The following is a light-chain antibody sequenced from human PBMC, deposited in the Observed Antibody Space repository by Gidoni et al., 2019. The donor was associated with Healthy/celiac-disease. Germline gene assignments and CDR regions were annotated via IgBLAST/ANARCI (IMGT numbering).Light chain of an antibody. J-gene: IGKJ4*01. CDR3: QQYGSLVT. V-gene: IGKV3-20*01. Sequence: IVLTQSTGTLSLSPGERATLSCRASQSVSNGYLAWYQQKPGQAPRLLVYGAYGASTRATGIPDRFSGSGSRTDFTLTISRLEPEDSAVYYCQQYGSLVTFGGXTKVEIK. CDR1: QSVSNGY. CDR2: GAYGAS.